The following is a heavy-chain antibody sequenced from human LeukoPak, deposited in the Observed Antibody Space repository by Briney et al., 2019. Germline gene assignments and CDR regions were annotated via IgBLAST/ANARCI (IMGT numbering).Heavy chain of an antibody. J-gene: IGHJ4*02. Sequence: TSETLSLTCTVSGGSISSYYWSWIRQPPGKGLEWIGYIYYSGSTNYNPSLKSRVTISVDASKNQFSLKLSSVTAADTAVYYCARHEPASEYYEAATQIDYWGQGTLVTVSS. D-gene: IGHD1-26*01. CDR1: GGSISSYY. CDR2: IYYSGST. CDR3: ARHEPASEYYEAATQIDY. V-gene: IGHV4-59*08.